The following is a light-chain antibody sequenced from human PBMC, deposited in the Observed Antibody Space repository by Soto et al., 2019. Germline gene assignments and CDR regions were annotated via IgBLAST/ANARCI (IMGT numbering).Light chain of an antibody. Sequence: DIQMTQSPSTLSASVGDRVTITCRASQSISSWLAWYQQKPGKAPKLLIYKASKLESGVPSRFSGSGSGADFTLTISSLQPDDFATYCCQQYSTYPLTFGGGNKVEIK. J-gene: IGKJ4*01. CDR3: QQYSTYPLT. CDR1: QSISSW. V-gene: IGKV1-5*03. CDR2: KAS.